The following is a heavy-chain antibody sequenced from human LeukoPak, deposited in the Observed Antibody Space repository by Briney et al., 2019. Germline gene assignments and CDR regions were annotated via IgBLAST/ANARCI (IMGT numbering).Heavy chain of an antibody. V-gene: IGHV3-21*01. CDR3: ARALTIFGVVIYAFDI. J-gene: IGHJ3*02. CDR1: GFTFSSYS. D-gene: IGHD3-3*01. Sequence: KSGGSLRLSCAASGFTFSSYSMNWVRQAPGKGLEWVSSISSSSSYIYYADSVKGRFTISRDNAKNSLYLQMNSLRAEDTAVYYCARALTIFGVVIYAFDIWGQGTMVTVSS. CDR2: ISSSSSYI.